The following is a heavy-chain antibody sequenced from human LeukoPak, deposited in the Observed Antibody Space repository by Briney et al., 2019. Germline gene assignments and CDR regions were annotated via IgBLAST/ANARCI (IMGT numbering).Heavy chain of an antibody. CDR3: ARRGSSSWYNYYGMDV. D-gene: IGHD6-13*01. J-gene: IGHJ6*02. CDR2: SYPGDSDT. V-gene: IGHV5-51*01. CDR1: GYSFTSYW. Sequence: GESLKISCKGSGYSFTSYWIGWVRQMPGKGLEWMGISYPGDSDTRYSPSFQGQVTISADKSISTAYLQWSSLKASDTAMYYCARRGSSSWYNYYGMDVWGQGTTVTVSS.